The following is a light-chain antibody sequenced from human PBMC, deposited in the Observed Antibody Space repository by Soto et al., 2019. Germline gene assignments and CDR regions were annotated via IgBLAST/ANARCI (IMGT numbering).Light chain of an antibody. CDR2: AAS. CDR3: QQSYSTPT. Sequence: DLQMTQSPSTLTDSFRQSLTITFRASQSISSWLAWYQQKPGKDPKLLIYAASSLQSGVPSRFSGSGSGTDFTLTISSLQPEDFATYYCQQSYSTPTVGQGTKVDIK. V-gene: IGKV1-39*01. CDR1: QSISSW. J-gene: IGKJ1*01.